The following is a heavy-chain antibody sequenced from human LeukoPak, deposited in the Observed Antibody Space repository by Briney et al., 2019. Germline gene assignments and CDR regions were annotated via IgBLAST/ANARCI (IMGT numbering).Heavy chain of an antibody. V-gene: IGHV5-51*01. CDR3: ARREGPTARTRRDYFDY. Sequence: GESLKISCQGSGYHFANYWIAWVRQMPGKGLECMWIIYPGDSDTRYSPSFQGQVTFSADKSISTVYLQWRSLKASDTAMYYCARREGPTARTRRDYFDYWGQGSPVTVSS. J-gene: IGHJ4*02. CDR2: IYPGDSDT. CDR1: GYHFANYW. D-gene: IGHD2-21*02.